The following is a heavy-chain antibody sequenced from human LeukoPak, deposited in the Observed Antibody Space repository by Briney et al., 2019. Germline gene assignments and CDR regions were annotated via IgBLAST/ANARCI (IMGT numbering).Heavy chain of an antibody. CDR1: GFTFSSHA. V-gene: IGHV3-23*01. CDR2: ITNSGGST. Sequence: GGSLRLSCAASGFTFSSHAMSWVRQAPGKGLEWASAITNSGGSTYYADSVKGRFTISRDNSNNRVYLQMNSLRAEDTAVYYCYCSGGSCYSINWFDPWGQGTLVTVSS. J-gene: IGHJ5*02. D-gene: IGHD2-15*01. CDR3: YCSGGSCYSINWFDP.